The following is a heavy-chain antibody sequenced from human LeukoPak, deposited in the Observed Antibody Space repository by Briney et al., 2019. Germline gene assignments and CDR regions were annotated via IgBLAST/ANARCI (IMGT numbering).Heavy chain of an antibody. CDR3: ARRTGYSSSWYFDY. Sequence: GGSLRLSCAASGFTFSDYYMSWIRQVPGKGLEWVSYISSGSSYTNYADSVKGRFTISRDNAKNSLYLQMNSLRAEDTAMYYCARRTGYSSSWYFDYWGQGTLVTVSS. CDR1: GFTFSDYY. D-gene: IGHD6-13*01. V-gene: IGHV3-11*06. J-gene: IGHJ4*02. CDR2: ISSGSSYT.